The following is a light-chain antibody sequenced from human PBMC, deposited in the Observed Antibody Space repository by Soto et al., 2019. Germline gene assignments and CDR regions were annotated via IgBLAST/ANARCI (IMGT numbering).Light chain of an antibody. CDR1: QDITYW. Sequence: DIQMTQSPSSVSASVGDRVTITCRASQDITYWLAWYQQKPGKVPKVLIYVASSLRGGFPARFSGSGSGTDFTLTISSLEPEDSATDYCPQPHSWPLTFGVGTKVEIK. CDR3: PQPHSWPLT. J-gene: IGKJ4*01. CDR2: VAS. V-gene: IGKV1D-12*01.